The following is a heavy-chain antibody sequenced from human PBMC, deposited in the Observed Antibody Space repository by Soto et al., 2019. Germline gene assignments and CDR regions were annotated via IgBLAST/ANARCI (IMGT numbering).Heavy chain of an antibody. Sequence: SETLSLTCTVSGGSISSYYWSWIRQPPGKGLEYIGYIYYSGSTNYNPSLKSRVTISVDTSKNQFSLKLSSVTAADTAVYYCARRNYDILTGHYPFDYWGQGTLVTSPQ. D-gene: IGHD3-9*01. CDR2: IYYSGST. CDR3: ARRNYDILTGHYPFDY. J-gene: IGHJ4*02. CDR1: GGSISSYY. V-gene: IGHV4-59*08.